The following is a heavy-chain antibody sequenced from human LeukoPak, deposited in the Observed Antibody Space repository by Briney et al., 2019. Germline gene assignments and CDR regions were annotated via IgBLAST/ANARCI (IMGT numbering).Heavy chain of an antibody. CDR1: GYSFTSYW. D-gene: IGHD3-10*01. CDR3: ARDRGEDYYGSGNYLRAFDI. V-gene: IGHV3-21*01. J-gene: IGHJ3*02. CDR2: ISSSSSYI. Sequence: GESLKISCKGSGYSFTSYWIGWVRQAPGKGLEWVSSISSSSSYIFYADSVKGRFTISRDNAKKSLSLQMNSLRAEDTAVYYCARDRGEDYYGSGNYLRAFDIWGQGTMVTVSS.